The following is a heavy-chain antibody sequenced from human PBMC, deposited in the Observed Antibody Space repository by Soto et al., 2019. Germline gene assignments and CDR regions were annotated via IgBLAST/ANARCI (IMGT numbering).Heavy chain of an antibody. D-gene: IGHD5-12*01. Sequence: GASVKVSCKASGYTLTSYAMHWVRQAPGQRLEWMGWINAGNGNTKYSQKFQGRVTITRDTSASTAYMELSSLRSEDTAVYYCARDLYPFLRNPGVGWFDPWGQGTLVTVSS. CDR1: GYTLTSYA. CDR3: ARDLYPFLRNPGVGWFDP. CDR2: INAGNGNT. J-gene: IGHJ5*02. V-gene: IGHV1-3*01.